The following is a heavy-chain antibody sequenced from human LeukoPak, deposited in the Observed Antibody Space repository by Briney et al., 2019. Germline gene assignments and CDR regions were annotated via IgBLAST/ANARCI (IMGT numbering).Heavy chain of an antibody. CDR2: MNPNSGNT. J-gene: IGHJ4*02. D-gene: IGHD3-22*01. Sequence: ASVKVSCKASGYTFTSYDINWVRQATGQGLEWMGWMNPNSGNTGYAQKFQGRVTMTRNTSISTAYMELSSLRSEDTSVYYCARGPMYYDSSGYHYYFDYWGQGTLVTVSS. CDR1: GYTFTSYD. CDR3: ARGPMYYDSSGYHYYFDY. V-gene: IGHV1-8*01.